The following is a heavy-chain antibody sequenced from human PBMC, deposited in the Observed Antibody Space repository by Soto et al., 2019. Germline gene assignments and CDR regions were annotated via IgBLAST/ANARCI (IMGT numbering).Heavy chain of an antibody. V-gene: IGHV3-7*04. D-gene: IGHD4-17*01. CDR2: IKQDGSEK. Sequence: GGSLRLSCAASGFTFSSYWMSWVRQAPGKGLEWVANIKQDGSEKYHVDSVKGRFTIARDNAKNSLYLQMNSVRAEDTAVYYCARVDYGDYFWYYYYMDVWGKGTTVTVSS. CDR3: ARVDYGDYFWYYYYMDV. CDR1: GFTFSSYW. J-gene: IGHJ6*03.